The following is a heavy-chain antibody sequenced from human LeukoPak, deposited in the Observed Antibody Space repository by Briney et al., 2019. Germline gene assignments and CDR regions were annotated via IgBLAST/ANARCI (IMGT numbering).Heavy chain of an antibody. CDR2: ISSSSSTI. V-gene: IGHV3-48*01. J-gene: IGHJ4*02. D-gene: IGHD5-12*01. CDR3: ASHQSVATSPINY. Sequence: PGGSLRLSCAASGFTFSSYSMNWVRQAPGRGLEWVSYISSSSSTIYYADSVKGRFTISRDNAKNSLYLQMNSLRAEDTAVYYCASHQSVATSPINYWGQGPLVTVSS. CDR1: GFTFSSYS.